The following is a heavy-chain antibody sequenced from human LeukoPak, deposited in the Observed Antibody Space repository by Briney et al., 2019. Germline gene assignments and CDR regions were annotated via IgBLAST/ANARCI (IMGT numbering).Heavy chain of an antibody. J-gene: IGHJ6*04. CDR1: GYTFTSYG. D-gene: IGHD5-18*01. Sequence: GASVKVSCKASGYTFTSYGISWVRQAPGQGLEWMGWISAYNGNTNYAQKLQGRVTMTTGTSTSTAYMELRSLRSDDTAVYYCAREKVWGYSYRDGPYYGMDVWGKGTTVTVSS. V-gene: IGHV1-18*04. CDR3: AREKVWGYSYRDGPYYGMDV. CDR2: ISAYNGNT.